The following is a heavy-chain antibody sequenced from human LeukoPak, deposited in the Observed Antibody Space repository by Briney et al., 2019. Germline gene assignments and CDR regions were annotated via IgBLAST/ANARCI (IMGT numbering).Heavy chain of an antibody. CDR2: ISYDGSNK. CDR1: GFTFSSYA. Sequence: GGSQRLSCAASGFTFSSYAMHWVRQAPGKGLEWVAVISYDGSNKYYADSVKGRFTISRDNSKNTLYLQMNSLRAEDTAVYYCARDYGDYGYYYYYYGMDVWGQGTTVTVSS. D-gene: IGHD4-17*01. V-gene: IGHV3-30-3*01. CDR3: ARDYGDYGYYYYYYGMDV. J-gene: IGHJ6*02.